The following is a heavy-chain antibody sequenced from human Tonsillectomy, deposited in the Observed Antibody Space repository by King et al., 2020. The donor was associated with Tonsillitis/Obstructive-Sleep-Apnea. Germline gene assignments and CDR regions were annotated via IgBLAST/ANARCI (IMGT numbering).Heavy chain of an antibody. V-gene: IGHV3-21*01. CDR2: ITSYI. Sequence: QLVQSGGGLVRPGGSLRLSCTASGFTFSSYSTSWVRQAPGKGLEWVSSITSYIYYADSVKGRFTISRDNAKNSLYLQMNSLRAEDTAVYYCARGRSSWESDFDYWGQGTLVTVSS. J-gene: IGHJ4*02. CDR3: ARGRSSWESDFDY. CDR1: GFTFSSYS. D-gene: IGHD1-26*01.